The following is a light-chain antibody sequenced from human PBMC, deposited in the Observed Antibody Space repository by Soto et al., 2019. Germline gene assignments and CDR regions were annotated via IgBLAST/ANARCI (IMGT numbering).Light chain of an antibody. J-gene: IGLJ2*01. CDR2: DNN. CDR1: SSNIGNNY. V-gene: IGLV1-51*01. Sequence: QSVLTQPPSVSAAPGQKVTISHSGSSSNIGNNYVSWYQQLPGTAPKLLIYDNNKRPSGIPDRFSGSKSGTSATLGITGLQTGDEADYYCGTWDSSLSLVVFGGGTKLTVL. CDR3: GTWDSSLSLVV.